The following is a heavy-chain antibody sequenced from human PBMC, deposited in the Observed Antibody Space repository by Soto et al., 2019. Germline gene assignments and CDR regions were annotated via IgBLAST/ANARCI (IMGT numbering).Heavy chain of an antibody. CDR3: ARGSGNYYYYGLDV. D-gene: IGHD1-26*01. CDR2: IYYSGST. Sequence: ASETLSLTCTVSGGSISSGGYYWSWIRQHPGKGLEWIGYIYYSGSTYYNPSLKSRVTISVDTSKNQLSLKLSSVTAADTAVYYCARGSGNYYYYGLDVWGLGTTVTVSS. J-gene: IGHJ6*02. V-gene: IGHV4-31*03. CDR1: GGSISSGGYY.